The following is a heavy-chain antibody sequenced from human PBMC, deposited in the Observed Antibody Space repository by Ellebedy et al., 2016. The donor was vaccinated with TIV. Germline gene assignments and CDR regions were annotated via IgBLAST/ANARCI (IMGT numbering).Heavy chain of an antibody. J-gene: IGHJ4*02. Sequence: GESLKISCAASGFTFSSHDMHWVRQGTGKGLEWVSAIGSAGDTSYSGSVKGRFTISRDNAKNSLYLQMNSLRAEDTAVYYCARSSSLAYCGGDCYSDYWGQGTLVTVSS. CDR2: IGSAGDT. CDR1: GFTFSSHD. CDR3: ARSSSLAYCGGDCYSDY. D-gene: IGHD2-21*02. V-gene: IGHV3-13*01.